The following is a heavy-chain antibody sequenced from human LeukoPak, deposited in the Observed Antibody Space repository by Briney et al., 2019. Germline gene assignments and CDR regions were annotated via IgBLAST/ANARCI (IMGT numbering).Heavy chain of an antibody. Sequence: PGRSLRLSCAASGFTFSSYGMHWVRQAPGKGLEWVAVISYDGSNKYYADSVKGRFTISRDNSKNTLYLQMNSLRAEDTAVYYCAKDGRASNWFDPRGQGTLVTVSP. CDR2: ISYDGSNK. J-gene: IGHJ5*02. CDR1: GFTFSSYG. CDR3: AKDGRASNWFDP. V-gene: IGHV3-30*18.